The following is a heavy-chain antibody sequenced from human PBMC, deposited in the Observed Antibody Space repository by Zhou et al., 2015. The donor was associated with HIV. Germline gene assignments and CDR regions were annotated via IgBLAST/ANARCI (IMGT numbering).Heavy chain of an antibody. Sequence: QVQLVQSGTEVKKPGSSVKVSCKASGGTFSGSDISWVRQAPGQGLEWMGGIIPMFDIENHAQKFRGRLTITADKSTSTAYMELSSLRSEDAAVYYCAKSSADSDYAFDTWGQGTQVVVSS. CDR1: GGTFSGSD. J-gene: IGHJ3*02. CDR2: IIPMFDIE. D-gene: IGHD3-22*01. V-gene: IGHV1-69*17. CDR3: AKSSADSDYAFDT.